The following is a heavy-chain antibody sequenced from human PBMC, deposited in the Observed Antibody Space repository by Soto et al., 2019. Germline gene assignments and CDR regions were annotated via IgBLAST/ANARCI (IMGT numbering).Heavy chain of an antibody. CDR2: ISYDGSNE. CDR3: ARDSSDYIRDYYYFGMDV. Sequence: ESGGGVVQPGRSLRLSCAVSGFSFSTHAMHWVRQAPGKGLEWVAVISYDGSNEYYADSVKGRFTISRDNSKNTLYLQMNRLRAEDTAVYYCARDSSDYIRDYYYFGMDVWGQGTTVTVSS. CDR1: GFSFSTHA. D-gene: IGHD3-16*01. J-gene: IGHJ6*02. V-gene: IGHV3-30*04.